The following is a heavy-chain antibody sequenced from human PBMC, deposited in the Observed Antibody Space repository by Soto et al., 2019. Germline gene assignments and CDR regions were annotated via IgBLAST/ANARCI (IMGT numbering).Heavy chain of an antibody. D-gene: IGHD6-19*01. CDR1: GYTFTSYA. CDR3: ARFRAVAGQFDY. CDR2: INAGNGNT. V-gene: IGHV1-3*01. Sequence: ASVKVSCKASGYTFTSYAMHWVRQAPGQRLEWMGWINAGNGNTKYSQRFQGRVTITRETSASTAHMELSSLRSEDTAVYYCARFRAVAGQFDYWGQGTLVTSPQ. J-gene: IGHJ4*02.